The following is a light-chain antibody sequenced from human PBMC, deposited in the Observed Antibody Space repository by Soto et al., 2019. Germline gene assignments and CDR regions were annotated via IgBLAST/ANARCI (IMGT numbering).Light chain of an antibody. Sequence: QSVVPQPPSASGTPGQGVTISCSGSSSNIGVNTVNWYQQLPGTAPKLLIYSNNLRPSGVPDRFSGSKSGTSASLAISGLQSEDEADYHCASWDDSLNGVVFGGGTKLTVL. V-gene: IGLV1-44*01. CDR2: SNN. CDR1: SSNIGVNT. J-gene: IGLJ2*01. CDR3: ASWDDSLNGVV.